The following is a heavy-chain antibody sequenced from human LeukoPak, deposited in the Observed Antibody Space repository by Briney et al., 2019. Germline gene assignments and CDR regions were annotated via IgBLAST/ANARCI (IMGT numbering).Heavy chain of an antibody. J-gene: IGHJ3*02. D-gene: IGHD3-10*01. Sequence: PSETLSLTCTVSGGSISSSSYYWGWIRQPPGRGLEWIGSIYYSGSTYYNPSLKSRDTISVDTSKNQFSLKLSSVTAADTAVYYCSMVRGVIQWAFDIWGQGTMVTVSS. CDR2: IYYSGST. CDR3: SMVRGVIQWAFDI. CDR1: GGSISSSSYY. V-gene: IGHV4-39*07.